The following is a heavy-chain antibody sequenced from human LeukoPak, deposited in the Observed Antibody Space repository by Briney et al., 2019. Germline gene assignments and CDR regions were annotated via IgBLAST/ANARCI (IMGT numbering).Heavy chain of an antibody. V-gene: IGHV1-8*01. Sequence: ASVKVSCKASGYTFTSYDINWVRQATGQGLEWMGWMNPKSGNKGYAQKFGSRVTMTRNTSISTAYMEMSSMRSEDTGVYYCARGTPLLWVGELPALHDYWGQGTLVTVSS. CDR1: GYTFTSYD. CDR3: ARGTPLLWVGELPALHDY. CDR2: MNPKSGNK. D-gene: IGHD3-10*01. J-gene: IGHJ4*02.